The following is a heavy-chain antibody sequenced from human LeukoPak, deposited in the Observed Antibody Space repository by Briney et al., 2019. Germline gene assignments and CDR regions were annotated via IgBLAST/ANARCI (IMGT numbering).Heavy chain of an antibody. CDR1: GFTFSSYC. J-gene: IGHJ5*02. Sequence: GGSLRLSCAAPGFTFSSYCMSWVRQAPGKGLEWVAHIKQDGSEKYYVDSVKGRFTISRDNAKNSLYLQMNSLRAEDTAVYYCARDTPEMATNRLGWFDPWGQGTLVIVSS. D-gene: IGHD5-24*01. V-gene: IGHV3-7*01. CDR3: ARDTPEMATNRLGWFDP. CDR2: IKQDGSEK.